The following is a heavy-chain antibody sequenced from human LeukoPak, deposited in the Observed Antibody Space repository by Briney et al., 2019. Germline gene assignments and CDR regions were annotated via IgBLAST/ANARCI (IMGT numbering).Heavy chain of an antibody. CDR3: AKLGGSSNSED. Sequence: GGSLRLSCAASGFTFSNYAMIWVRQSPGKGLAWVSATGASGHTTYYADSVKGRFTISRDNSKNTLYLQLNSLRAEDTAVYYCAKLGGSSNSEDWGQGTLVTVSS. D-gene: IGHD2-15*01. CDR2: TGASGHTT. V-gene: IGHV3-23*01. J-gene: IGHJ4*02. CDR1: GFTFSNYA.